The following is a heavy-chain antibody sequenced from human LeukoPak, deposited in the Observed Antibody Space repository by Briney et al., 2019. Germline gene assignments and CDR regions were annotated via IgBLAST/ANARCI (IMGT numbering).Heavy chain of an antibody. J-gene: IGHJ4*02. CDR3: ASIGMYSGSYNS. CDR1: GFTFSSYA. D-gene: IGHD1-26*01. Sequence: PGGSLRLSCAASGFTFSSYAMHWVRQAPGKGLEYVSAISSNGGSTYYANSVKGRFTISRDNSKNTLYLQMGSLRAEDMAVYYCASIGMYSGSYNSWGQGTLVTVSS. V-gene: IGHV3-64*01. CDR2: ISSNGGST.